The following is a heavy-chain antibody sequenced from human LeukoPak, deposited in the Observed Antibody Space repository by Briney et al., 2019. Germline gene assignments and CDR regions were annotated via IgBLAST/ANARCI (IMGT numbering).Heavy chain of an antibody. CDR1: GGSISSSSYY. Sequence: PSETLSLTCTVSGGSISSSSYYWGWIRQPPGKGLEWIGSIYYSGSTYYNPSLKSRVTISVDTSKNQFSLKLSSVTAADTAVYYCASTNTNCSSTSCYVFGYYYYYMDVWGKGTTVTVSS. J-gene: IGHJ6*03. V-gene: IGHV4-39*07. CDR3: ASTNTNCSSTSCYVFGYYYYYMDV. CDR2: IYYSGST. D-gene: IGHD2-2*01.